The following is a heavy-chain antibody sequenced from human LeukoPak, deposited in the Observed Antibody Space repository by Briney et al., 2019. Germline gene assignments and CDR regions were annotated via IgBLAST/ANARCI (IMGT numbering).Heavy chain of an antibody. CDR3: ARLGSLCRNGVCYGG. J-gene: IGHJ4*02. Sequence: GGSLRLSCAASGFTFSNCGMSWVRLPPGKGLEWVANIKQDGSEKYHVDSVKGRFTISRDNAKNSLYLQMNSLRAEDTAVYYCARLGSLCRNGVCYGGWGQGILVTVSS. V-gene: IGHV3-7*02. CDR2: IKQDGSEK. D-gene: IGHD2-8*01. CDR1: GFTFSNCG.